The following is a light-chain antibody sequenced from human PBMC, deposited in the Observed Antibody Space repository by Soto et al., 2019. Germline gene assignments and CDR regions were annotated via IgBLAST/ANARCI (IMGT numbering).Light chain of an antibody. CDR1: HSVTSSS. Sequence: EIVLTQSPGTLSLAPGERATLFCRASHSVTSSSIAWHQQKPGQAPRLLIYGASSRATGIPDRFSASGSGTGFTLTINSLQSEEFAVYNCQQYNKWPRTFGKGNKVDI. CDR2: GAS. CDR3: QQYNKWPRT. V-gene: IGKV3-20*01. J-gene: IGKJ1*01.